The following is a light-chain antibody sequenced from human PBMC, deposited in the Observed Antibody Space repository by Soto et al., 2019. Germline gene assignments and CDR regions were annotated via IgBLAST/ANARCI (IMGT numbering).Light chain of an antibody. CDR3: QQYKSYSPWT. Sequence: DIQMTQSPSTLSASVGDRVTITCRASQSIRTWLAWYQQKPGKVPKLLIYDASSLESGVPSRFSGSGSGTEFTLTISSLQPDDFATYFCQQYKSYSPWTFGQGTKVEIK. J-gene: IGKJ1*01. CDR2: DAS. CDR1: QSIRTW. V-gene: IGKV1-5*01.